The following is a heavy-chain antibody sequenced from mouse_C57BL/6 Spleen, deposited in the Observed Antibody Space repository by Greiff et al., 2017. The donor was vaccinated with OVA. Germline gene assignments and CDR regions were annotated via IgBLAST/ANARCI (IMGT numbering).Heavy chain of an antibody. Sequence: EVKLMESGGGLVQPGGSLSLSCAASGFTFTDYYMSWVRQPPGKALEWLGFIRNKANGYTTEYSASVKGRFTISRDNSQSILYLQMNALIAEDSATYYCARYGYGPSMDYWGQGTSVTVSS. J-gene: IGHJ4*01. CDR2: IRNKANGYTT. D-gene: IGHD1-1*01. CDR1: GFTFTDYY. V-gene: IGHV7-3*01. CDR3: ARYGYGPSMDY.